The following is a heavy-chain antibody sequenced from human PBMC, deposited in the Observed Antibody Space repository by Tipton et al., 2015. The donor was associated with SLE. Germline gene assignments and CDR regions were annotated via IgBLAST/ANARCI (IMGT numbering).Heavy chain of an antibody. CDR3: ARGPPTGRGFDY. J-gene: IGHJ4*02. D-gene: IGHD1-1*01. V-gene: IGHV6-1*01. CDR1: GDSVSSNSAA. CDR2: TYQRSKWYN. Sequence: LVQSSQTPSLTCAISGDSVSSNSAAWNWIRQSPSRGLEWLGRTYQRSKWYNDYAVSVKSRITINPDTSKNQFSLQLNSVTPEDTAVYYCARGPPTGRGFDYWGQGTLVTVSS.